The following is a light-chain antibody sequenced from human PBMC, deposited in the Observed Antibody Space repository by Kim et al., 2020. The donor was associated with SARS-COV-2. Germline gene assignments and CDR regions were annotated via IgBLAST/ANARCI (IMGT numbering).Light chain of an antibody. Sequence: GQLFTISCLWTISDVGTFYLVSWYQHHPGKAPKLLLFQVTQRPSGVSTRFSGSKSGNTASLAISGLQPEDEADYYCTSYTTSNLLVFGGGTQLTVL. CDR1: ISDVGTFYL. V-gene: IGLV2-14*02. J-gene: IGLJ2*01. CDR3: TSYTTSNLLV. CDR2: QVT.